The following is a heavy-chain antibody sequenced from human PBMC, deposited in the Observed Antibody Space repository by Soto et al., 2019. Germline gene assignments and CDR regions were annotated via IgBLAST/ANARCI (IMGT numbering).Heavy chain of an antibody. V-gene: IGHV3-30*03. CDR2: ISYDGSDK. Sequence: QVQLVESGGGVVQPGRSLRLSCAASGFTFSSFDMHWVRQAPGKGLGWVAVISYDGSDKYYADSVKGRFTISRDNSKNTLYLQMNSLRAEDTAVYYCATLGATVGYFDYWGQGALVTVSS. J-gene: IGHJ4*02. CDR3: ATLGATVGYFDY. CDR1: GFTFSSFD. D-gene: IGHD1-26*01.